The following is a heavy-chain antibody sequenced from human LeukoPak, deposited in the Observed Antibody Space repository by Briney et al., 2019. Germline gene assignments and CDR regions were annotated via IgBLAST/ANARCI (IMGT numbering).Heavy chain of an antibody. CDR2: ISWNSGSI. CDR1: GFTFDDYA. D-gene: IGHD5-12*01. Sequence: PGRSLRLSCAASGFTFDDYAMHWVRQAPGKGLEWVSGISWNSGSIGYADSVKGRFTISRDNAKNSLYLQMNSLRAEDTALYYCAKGTEEWLRLSTFDYWGQGTLVTVSS. J-gene: IGHJ4*02. V-gene: IGHV3-9*01. CDR3: AKGTEEWLRLSTFDY.